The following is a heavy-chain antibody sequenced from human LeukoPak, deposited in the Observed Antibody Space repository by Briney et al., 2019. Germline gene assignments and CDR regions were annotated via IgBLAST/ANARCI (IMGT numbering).Heavy chain of an antibody. Sequence: GASVKVSCKASGYTFTGYYMHWVRQAPGQGLEWMGWINPNSGGTNYVQKFQCRVTMTSGTSISTAYIELSRLRSDDTAVYYCARDTTYSSSSYYYYYYLDVWGKGTTVTVSS. D-gene: IGHD6-6*01. CDR3: ARDTTYSSSSYYYYYYLDV. J-gene: IGHJ6*03. CDR1: GYTFTGYY. CDR2: INPNSGGT. V-gene: IGHV1-2*02.